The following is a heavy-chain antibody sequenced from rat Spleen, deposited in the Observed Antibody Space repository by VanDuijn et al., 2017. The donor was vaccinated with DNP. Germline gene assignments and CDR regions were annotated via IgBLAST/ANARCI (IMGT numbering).Heavy chain of an antibody. CDR1: GFTFSDYG. V-gene: IGHV5-25*01. CDR3: ARHDNNLFDY. J-gene: IGHJ2*01. CDR2: ISYDGDNT. Sequence: EVQLVESGGDLVQPGRSMKLSCAASGFTFSDYGMAWVLQAPTKGLEWVAYISYDGDNTYYRDSVKGRFTVSRDNTKSTLYLQMDSLRSEDPATYYCARHDNNLFDYWGQGVMVTVSS. D-gene: IGHD1-10*01.